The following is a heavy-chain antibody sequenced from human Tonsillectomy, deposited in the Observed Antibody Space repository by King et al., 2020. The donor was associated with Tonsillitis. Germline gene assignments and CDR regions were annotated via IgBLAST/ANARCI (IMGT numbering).Heavy chain of an antibody. J-gene: IGHJ5*02. Sequence: QVTLKESGPTLVKPTQTLTLTCTFSGFSLSTSGVGVGWIRQPPGKALEWLALIYWNDDKRYSPSLKNRLTITKDTSKNQVVLTMTNMDPVDTATYYCAHADYDFWTFDPWGQGTLVTVSS. CDR1: GFSLSTSGVG. CDR2: IYWNDDK. CDR3: AHADYDFWTFDP. V-gene: IGHV2-5*01. D-gene: IGHD3-3*01.